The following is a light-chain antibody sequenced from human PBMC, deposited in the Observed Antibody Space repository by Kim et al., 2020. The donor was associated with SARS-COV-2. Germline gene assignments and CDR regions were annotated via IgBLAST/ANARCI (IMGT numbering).Light chain of an antibody. CDR1: QSVSSN. Sequence: LSPGERPTLSCRASQSVSSNLAWGPRKPGHTPRLLIGSASSGATGIPARFSGSGAVTDFTLTISSLEPEDFAVYYSQQRNDWPLSFGGGAKVDIK. CDR2: SAS. J-gene: IGKJ4*01. CDR3: QQRNDWPLS. V-gene: IGKV3-11*01.